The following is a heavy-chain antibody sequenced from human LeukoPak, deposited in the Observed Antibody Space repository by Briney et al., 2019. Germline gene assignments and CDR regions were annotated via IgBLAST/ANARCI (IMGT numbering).Heavy chain of an antibody. CDR1: GFTFSSYA. CDR3: AKTTGNGHWLIEY. D-gene: IGHD4-23*01. CDR2: ITGDAGTT. J-gene: IGHJ4*02. V-gene: IGHV3-23*01. Sequence: GGSLRLSCAASGFTFSSYAMNWVRQTPGKGLERVSFITGDAGTTSYANSVKGRFTISRDNSKNTLYMQLTSLSAEDTAVYYCAKTTGNGHWLIEYWGQGTLVTVSS.